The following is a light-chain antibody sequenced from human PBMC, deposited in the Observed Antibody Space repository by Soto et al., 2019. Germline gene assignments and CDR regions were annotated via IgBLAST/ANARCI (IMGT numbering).Light chain of an antibody. CDR2: ANT. J-gene: IGLJ3*02. CDR3: QSYDSSLGGSV. Sequence: QPVLTQPPSVSGAPGQRVTISCTGSSSNIGSVYDVHWYQQFPGTAPKLLIYANTNRPSGVPDRFSGSRSGTSASLAIAGLQAEDEADYFCQSYDSSLGGSVFGGGTKLTVL. V-gene: IGLV1-40*01. CDR1: SSNIGSVYD.